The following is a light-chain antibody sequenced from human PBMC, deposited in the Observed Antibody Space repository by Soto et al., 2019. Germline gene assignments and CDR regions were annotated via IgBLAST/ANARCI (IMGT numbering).Light chain of an antibody. J-gene: IGLJ2*01. V-gene: IGLV2-14*01. Sequence: QSVLTQPASVSGSPGQSITISCTGSSSDVGGYNYVSWYQQHPGKVPKLIIYEVTIRPSAVSSRFSGSKSGNTASLTISGLQAEDEADYYCASYTTSTTRVGFGGGTQLTVL. CDR3: ASYTTSTTRVG. CDR2: EVT. CDR1: SSDVGGYNY.